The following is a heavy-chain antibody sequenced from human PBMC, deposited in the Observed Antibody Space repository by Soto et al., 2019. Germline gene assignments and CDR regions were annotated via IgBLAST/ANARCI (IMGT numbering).Heavy chain of an antibody. D-gene: IGHD3-22*01. V-gene: IGHV3-23*01. CDR3: AKTAKFHSQSSGCANRFDS. CDR2: ITSAGST. CDR1: GFTFSNYA. J-gene: IGHJ4*02. Sequence: EVQLLESGGDLAQPGGSLRLICAASGFTFSNYAMTWVRQSPGKGLEWVSTITSAGSTFYGDTVKGRFTISRDNSKSTLYLQMNSLAADAAAVYYGAKTAKFHSQSSGCANRFDSWGQGTLVPVSS.